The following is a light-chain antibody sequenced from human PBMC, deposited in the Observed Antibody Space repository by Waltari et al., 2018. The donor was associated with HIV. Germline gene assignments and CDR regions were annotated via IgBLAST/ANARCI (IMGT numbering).Light chain of an antibody. J-gene: IGLJ2*01. V-gene: IGLV1-44*01. CDR3: ASWDDSLNGPV. CDR2: GKN. Sequence: QSVLTQPPSASGTPAQSVTISSSGTTSNLAPNTVSWFQQFPGTAPKVLIYGKNQRPSGVPDRFSGSKSGTSASLAISGLQSEDEADYYCASWDDSLNGPVFGGGTKLTVV. CDR1: TSNLAPNT.